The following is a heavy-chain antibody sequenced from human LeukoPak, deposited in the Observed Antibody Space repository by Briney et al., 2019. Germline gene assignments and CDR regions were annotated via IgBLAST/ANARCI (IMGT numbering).Heavy chain of an antibody. CDR2: IYYSGST. V-gene: IGHV4-59*01. CDR1: GGSISSYY. J-gene: IGHJ2*01. D-gene: IGHD2-2*02. CDR3: ARAVVVPAAIDWYFDL. Sequence: SETLSLTCTVSGGSISSYYWSWIRQPPGKGLEWIGYIYYSGSTNYNPSLKSRVTISLDTPENQFSLKLSSVTAADTAVYYCARAVVVPAAIDWYFDLWGRGTLVTVSS.